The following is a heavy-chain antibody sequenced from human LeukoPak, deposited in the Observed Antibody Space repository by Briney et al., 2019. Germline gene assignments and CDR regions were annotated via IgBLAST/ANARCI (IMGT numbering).Heavy chain of an antibody. Sequence: PGGSLRLSCAASGFTFSSYAMSWVRQAPGKGLEWVSVISGSGGSTYYADSVKGRFTISRDNSKNTLYLQMNSLRAEDTAVYYCAKAQLAMRGGFDYWGQGTLVTVSS. D-gene: IGHD2-2*01. CDR1: GFTFSSYA. CDR2: ISGSGGST. J-gene: IGHJ4*02. V-gene: IGHV3-23*01. CDR3: AKAQLAMRGGFDY.